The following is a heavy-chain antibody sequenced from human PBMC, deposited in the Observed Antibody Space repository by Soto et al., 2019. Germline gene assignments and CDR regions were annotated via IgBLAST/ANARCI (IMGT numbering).Heavy chain of an antibody. CDR1: GYTFTGSY. J-gene: IGHJ6*02. Sequence: ASVKVSCKASGYTFTGSYMHWVRQAPGQGLEWMGWINPNSGDTNYAQKFQGRVTMTRDTSISTAYMEVSRLRSDDTAVYYCARAVDIQMVYYYYGMDVWGQGTTVTVSS. CDR2: INPNSGDT. V-gene: IGHV1-2*02. D-gene: IGHD2-8*01. CDR3: ARAVDIQMVYYYYGMDV.